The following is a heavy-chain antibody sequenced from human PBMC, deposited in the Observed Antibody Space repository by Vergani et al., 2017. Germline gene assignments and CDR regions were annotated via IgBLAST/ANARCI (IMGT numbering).Heavy chain of an antibody. D-gene: IGHD3-16*01. CDR2: IWYDGSNK. J-gene: IGHJ6*02. CDR1: GFTFSSYG. Sequence: QVQLVESGGGVVQPGRSLRLSCAASGFTFSSYGMHWVRQAPGRGLEWGAVIWYDGSNKDYADSVKGRFTISRDISKNTLYLQMNSLRAEDTAVYYCASSHSPGGGYYYYYGMDVWGQGTTVTVSS. CDR3: ASSHSPGGGYYYYYGMDV. V-gene: IGHV3-33*01.